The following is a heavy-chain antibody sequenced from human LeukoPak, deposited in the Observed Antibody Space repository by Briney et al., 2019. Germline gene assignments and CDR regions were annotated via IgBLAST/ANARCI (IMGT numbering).Heavy chain of an antibody. CDR3: AKGRSGTWSSDY. Sequence: GRSLRLSCAASGFTFSGDGMHWVRQAPGKGLEWVAFISKDGSNKNYADTVKGRFTIPRDNSESTLSLQINSLTADDTALYYCAKGRSGTWSSDYWGQGILVTVSS. J-gene: IGHJ4*02. CDR2: ISKDGSNK. V-gene: IGHV3-30*18. CDR1: GFTFSGDG. D-gene: IGHD3-3*01.